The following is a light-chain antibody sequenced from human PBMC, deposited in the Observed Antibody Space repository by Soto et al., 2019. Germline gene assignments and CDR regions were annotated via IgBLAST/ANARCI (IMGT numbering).Light chain of an antibody. J-gene: IGKJ3*01. V-gene: IGKV1-33*01. Sequence: DIQMTQSPSSLSASVGARVTITCQASQDSTNYLNWYKQKPGKAPTRLIYDASNLETGVPSRFSGSGSGTHMTFTISSLATDDIATDYGPQYDTLRVTFGPGAQVYIK. CDR2: DAS. CDR1: QDSTNY. CDR3: PQYDTLRVT.